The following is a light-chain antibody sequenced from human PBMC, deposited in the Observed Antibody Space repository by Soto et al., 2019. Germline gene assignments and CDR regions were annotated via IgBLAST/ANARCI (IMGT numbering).Light chain of an antibody. CDR2: DDS. CDR1: NIGSKS. J-gene: IGLJ2*01. Sequence: SYELTQPPSGSVAPGQTARITFGGKNIGSKSVHWYQQKPRQAPVLVVYDDSDRPSGIPERFSGSNSGNTATLTISRVEAGDEADYYCQVWDSSSDHVVFGGGTKLTVL. CDR3: QVWDSSSDHVV. V-gene: IGLV3-21*02.